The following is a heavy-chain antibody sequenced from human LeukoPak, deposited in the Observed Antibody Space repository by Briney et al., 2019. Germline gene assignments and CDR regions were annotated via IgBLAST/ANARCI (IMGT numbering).Heavy chain of an antibody. CDR3: ARGGVDTAMFLYYMDV. CDR2: INHSGST. Sequence: PSETLSLTCAVYGGSFSGYYWSWIRQPPGKGLEWIGEINHSGSTNYNPSLKSRVTISVDTSKNQFSLKLSSVTAADTAVYYCARGGVDTAMFLYYMDVWGKGTTVTVSS. D-gene: IGHD5-18*01. V-gene: IGHV4-34*01. CDR1: GGSFSGYY. J-gene: IGHJ6*03.